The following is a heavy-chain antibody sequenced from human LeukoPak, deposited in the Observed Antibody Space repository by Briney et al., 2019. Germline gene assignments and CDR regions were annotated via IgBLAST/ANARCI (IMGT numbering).Heavy chain of an antibody. CDR2: KKEDGSEK. Sequence: GGSLRLSCAASGFTFSNFWMSWVREARGKVLEWVAKKKEDGSEKYYVDSVKGRFTISRDNSKNPLYLQMNSLRAEDTAVYYCARGPRDDHFDYWGQGTLVTVSS. CDR1: GFTFSNFW. CDR3: ARGPRDDHFDY. J-gene: IGHJ4*02. V-gene: IGHV3-7*01.